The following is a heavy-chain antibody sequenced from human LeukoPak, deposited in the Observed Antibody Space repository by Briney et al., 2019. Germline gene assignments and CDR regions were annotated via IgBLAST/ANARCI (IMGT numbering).Heavy chain of an antibody. CDR2: IRSKTDGGTT. CDR3: STGLIPTTGYY. V-gene: IGHV3-15*01. CDR1: EFTFKNAW. D-gene: IGHD1-1*01. J-gene: IGHJ4*02. Sequence: PGGPLRLSCAASEFTFKNAWMNWVRQAPGKGLEWVGRIRSKTDGGTTDYAAPVRGRFTISRDDSKNMLYLQMNSLKTEDTAVYYCSTGLIPTTGYYWGQGTLVAVSS.